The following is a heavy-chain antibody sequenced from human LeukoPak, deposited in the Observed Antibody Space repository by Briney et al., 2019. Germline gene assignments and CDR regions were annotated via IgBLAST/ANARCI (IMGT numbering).Heavy chain of an antibody. J-gene: IGHJ6*03. V-gene: IGHV1-46*01. CDR2: INPSGGST. CDR1: GYTFSGYY. CDR3: ARDAYTMVRGAPYYYYMDV. D-gene: IGHD3-10*01. Sequence: ASVKVSCKASGYTFSGYYMHWVRQAPGQGLEWMGIINPSGGSTSYAQKFQGRVTMTRDTSTSTVYMELSSLRSEDTAVYYCARDAYTMVRGAPYYYYMDVWGKGTTVTVSS.